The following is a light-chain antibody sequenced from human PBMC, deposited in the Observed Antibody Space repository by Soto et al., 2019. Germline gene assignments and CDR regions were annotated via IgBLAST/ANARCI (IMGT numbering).Light chain of an antibody. Sequence: DIHLTQSPSTLSASVGDRVTITCRASQNINSWLAWYQQKPGEAPKVLIFDASSLQSGVPSRFSGSGSGTEVTLTIGSLQPEDFATYYCLGYSAFFQTFGQGTKVE. CDR1: QNINSW. J-gene: IGKJ1*01. CDR3: LGYSAFFQT. V-gene: IGKV1-5*01. CDR2: DAS.